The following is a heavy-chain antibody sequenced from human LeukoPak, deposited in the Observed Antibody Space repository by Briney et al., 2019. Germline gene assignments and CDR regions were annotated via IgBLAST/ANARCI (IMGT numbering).Heavy chain of an antibody. CDR2: ISTSSSHI. D-gene: IGHD5-18*01. V-gene: IGHV3-21*01. J-gene: IGHJ4*02. Sequence: PGGSLRLYCAASGFTFSSYYMHWVRQAPGKGLEWVSSISTSSSHIYYSDSIKGRFTISRDNAKNSVYLQMNSLRAEDTAVYYCAREDTAVAVDYWGQGILVTVSS. CDR1: GFTFSSYY. CDR3: AREDTAVAVDY.